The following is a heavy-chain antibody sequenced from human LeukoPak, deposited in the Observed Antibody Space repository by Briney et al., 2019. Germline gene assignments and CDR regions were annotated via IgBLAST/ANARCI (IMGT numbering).Heavy chain of an antibody. J-gene: IGHJ5*02. CDR3: ARGSSNIAGRDNWFDP. V-gene: IGHV3-21*01. CDR2: ISTISSYI. CDR1: GFTFSSYS. D-gene: IGHD6-6*01. Sequence: GGSLSLSCAASGFTFSSYSMNWVRQAPGKGLEWVSSISTISSYITYADSVKGRSTISRDNAKNSLYMQMNSLRADDTAVYYCARGSSNIAGRDNWFDPWGQGTLVTVSS.